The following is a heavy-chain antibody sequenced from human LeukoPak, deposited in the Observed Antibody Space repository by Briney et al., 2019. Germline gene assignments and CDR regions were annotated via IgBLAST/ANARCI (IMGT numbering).Heavy chain of an antibody. CDR1: GFTFSSYW. V-gene: IGHV3-7*01. CDR2: IKQDGSEK. J-gene: IGHJ4*02. D-gene: IGHD3-22*01. Sequence: GGSLRLSCAASGFTFSSYWMSWVRQAPGKGLEWVANIKQDGSEKYYVDSVKGRFTISRDNAKNALYLQMNSLRAEVTAVYYCSXXXGXXYYYDSSGYYVYWGQGTLVTVSS. CDR3: SXXXGXXYYYDSSGYYVY.